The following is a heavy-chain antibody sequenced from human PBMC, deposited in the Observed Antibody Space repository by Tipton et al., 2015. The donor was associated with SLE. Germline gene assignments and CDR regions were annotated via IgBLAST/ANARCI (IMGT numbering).Heavy chain of an antibody. Sequence: GLVKPSGTLSLTCAVSGGSISSSNWWSWVRQPPGKGLEWIGELYQSGGTNYNPSLKSRVSISVDKSKNQFSLKLSSVTAADTAVYYCASADAGGTCLNNWGQGTLVSASS. CDR1: GGSISSSNW. D-gene: IGHD1/OR15-1a*01. J-gene: IGHJ4*02. CDR3: ASADAGGTCLNN. V-gene: IGHV4-4*02. CDR2: LYQSGGT.